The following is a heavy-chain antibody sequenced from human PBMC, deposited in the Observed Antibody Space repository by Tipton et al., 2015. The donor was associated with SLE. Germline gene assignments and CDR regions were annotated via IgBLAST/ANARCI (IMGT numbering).Heavy chain of an antibody. CDR1: GGSISSRSYY. D-gene: IGHD1-26*01. Sequence: TLSLTCTVSGGSISSRSYYWGWIRQPPGKGLGWIGSIYYGGSTYYNPSLKRRVTISVDTSKNQFSLKLNSVTAADTAVYYCARHVIVGGSFYKRAFDVWGQGTMVTVSS. CDR3: ARHVIVGGSFYKRAFDV. J-gene: IGHJ3*01. V-gene: IGHV4-39*01. CDR2: IYYGGST.